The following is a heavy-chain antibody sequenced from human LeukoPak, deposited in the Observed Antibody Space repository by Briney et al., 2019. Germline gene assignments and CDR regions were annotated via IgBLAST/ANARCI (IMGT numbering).Heavy chain of an antibody. V-gene: IGHV1-69*13. CDR1: GGTFSSYA. CDR3: ARGLRNRLSDAFDI. Sequence: SVKVSCKASGGTFSSYAISWVRQAPGQGLEWMGGIIPIFGTTNYAQKFQGRVTITADESTSTAYMDLSSLRSEDTAVYYCARGLRNRLSDAFDIWGQGTMVTVSS. D-gene: IGHD1-14*01. CDR2: IIPIFGTT. J-gene: IGHJ3*02.